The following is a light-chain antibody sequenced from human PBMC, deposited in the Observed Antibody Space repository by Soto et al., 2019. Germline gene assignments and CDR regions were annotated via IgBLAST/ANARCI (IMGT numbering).Light chain of an antibody. CDR1: SSNVGGYNY. CDR3: SSYTTSSNVV. J-gene: IGLJ2*01. Sequence: QSALTQPASVSGSPGQSITISCTGTSSNVGGYNYVSWYQQHPGKAPKLLIYDVSNRPSGVSSRFSASKSGNTASLTISGLQAEDEADYYCSSYTTSSNVVFGGGTKLTVL. CDR2: DVS. V-gene: IGLV2-14*03.